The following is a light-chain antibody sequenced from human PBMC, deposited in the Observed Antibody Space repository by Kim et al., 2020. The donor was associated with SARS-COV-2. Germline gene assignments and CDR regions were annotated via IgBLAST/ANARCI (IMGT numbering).Light chain of an antibody. CDR1: QSVSNS. V-gene: IGKV3-11*01. CDR3: QQRSNWPLT. CDR2: DAS. J-gene: IGKJ4*01. Sequence: EIVLTQSPATLSLSLGERATLSCRASQSVSNSLAWYQHKPGQSPRLLMYDASNRATGIPARCSGSGSGTDFTLTISSLEPEDFAVYYCQQRSNWPLTFGGGTKVDIK.